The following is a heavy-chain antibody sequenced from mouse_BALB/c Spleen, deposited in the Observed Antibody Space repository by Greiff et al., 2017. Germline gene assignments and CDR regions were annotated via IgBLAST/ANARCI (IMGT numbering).Heavy chain of an antibody. CDR3: ARPYYRYDWFAY. Sequence: EVMLVESGAELVKPGASVKLSCTASGFNIKDTYMHWVKQRPEQGLEWIGRIDPANGNTKYDPTFQGKATITADTSSNTAYLQLSSLTSEDTAVYYGARPYYRYDWFAYWGQGTLVTVSA. D-gene: IGHD2-14*01. CDR1: GFNIKDTY. J-gene: IGHJ3*01. CDR2: IDPANGNT. V-gene: IGHV14-3*02.